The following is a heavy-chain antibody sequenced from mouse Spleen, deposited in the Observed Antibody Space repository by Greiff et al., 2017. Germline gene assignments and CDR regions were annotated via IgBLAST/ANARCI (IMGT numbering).Heavy chain of an antibody. V-gene: IGHV2-6-1*01. J-gene: IGHJ3*01. CDR1: GFSLTSYG. Sequence: VKLKETGPGLVAPSQSLSITCTVSGFSLTSYGVHWVRQPPGKGLEWLVVIWSDGSTNYNSALKSRLSISKDNSKSQVFLKMNSLQTDDTAMYYCARHHDYDVGWFAYWGQGTLVTVSA. CDR3: ARHHDYDVGWFAY. CDR2: IWSDGST. D-gene: IGHD2-4*01.